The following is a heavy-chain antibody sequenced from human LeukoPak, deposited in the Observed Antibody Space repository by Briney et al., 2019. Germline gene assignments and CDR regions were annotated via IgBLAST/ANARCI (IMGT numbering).Heavy chain of an antibody. CDR3: ARVIHSGSYEQEDYFDY. CDR1: GYTFTGYY. D-gene: IGHD1-26*01. Sequence: ASVKVSFKASGYTFTGYYMHWVRQAPGQGLEWMGWINPNSGGTNYAQKFQGRVTMTRDTSISTAYMELSRLRSDDTAVYYCARVIHSGSYEQEDYFDYWGQGTLVTVSS. J-gene: IGHJ4*02. CDR2: INPNSGGT. V-gene: IGHV1-2*02.